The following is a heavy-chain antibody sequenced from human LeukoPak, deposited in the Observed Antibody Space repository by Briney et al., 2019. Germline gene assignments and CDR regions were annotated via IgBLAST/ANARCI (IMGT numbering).Heavy chain of an antibody. Sequence: GGSLRLSCAASGFTFSSYEMNWVRQAPGKGLEWVSYISSSGNTIYYADSVKGRFTISRDNSKNTLYLQMNSLRAEDTAVYYCARGAPRPHYYDSSGYYYPLDYWGQGTLVTVSS. V-gene: IGHV3-48*03. CDR3: ARGAPRPHYYDSSGYYYPLDY. D-gene: IGHD3-22*01. CDR2: ISSSGNTI. J-gene: IGHJ4*02. CDR1: GFTFSSYE.